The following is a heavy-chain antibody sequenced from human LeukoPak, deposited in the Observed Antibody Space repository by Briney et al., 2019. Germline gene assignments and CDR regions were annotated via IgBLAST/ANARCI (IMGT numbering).Heavy chain of an antibody. V-gene: IGHV4-31*03. J-gene: IGHJ4*02. D-gene: IGHD3-22*01. CDR2: IYYSRST. CDR1: GGSISSGGYY. CDR3: ARGDDSSGYYLPDY. Sequence: SETLSLTCTVSGGSISSGGYYWSWIRQHPGKGLEWIGYIYYSRSTYYNPSLKSRVTISVDTSKNQFSLKLSSVTAADTAVYYCARGDDSSGYYLPDYWGQGTLVTVSS.